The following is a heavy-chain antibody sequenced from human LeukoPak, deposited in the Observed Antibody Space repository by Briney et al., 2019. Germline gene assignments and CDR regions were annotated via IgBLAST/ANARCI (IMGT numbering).Heavy chain of an antibody. V-gene: IGHV1-69*06. CDR3: ARWTHGSGAGFFIH. CDR1: GGAFSNYA. D-gene: IGHD3-10*01. CDR2: IIPLLGTP. J-gene: IGHJ1*01. Sequence: SVKVSCKASGGAFSNYAMNWVRQAPGQGLEWMGGIIPLLGTPSYAQKFQGRVTITADKSTTTAYMELSSLRSEDTAVYYCARWTHGSGAGFFIHWGQGTLVTVSS.